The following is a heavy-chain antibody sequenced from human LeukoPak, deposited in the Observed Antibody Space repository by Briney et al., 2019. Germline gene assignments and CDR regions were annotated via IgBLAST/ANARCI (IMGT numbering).Heavy chain of an antibody. CDR2: MRISDGKS. CDR1: GFSFSDAV. V-gene: IGHV3-23*01. Sequence: GGSLRLSCAGSGFSFSDAVMSWVRQAPGKGLDWVSAMRISDGKSFYADSVRGRFTISRDKSKNTLYLQMTNLRAEDTAVYYCAKYSPGDYAPPPVSWGQGTLITVSS. D-gene: IGHD2-2*01. J-gene: IGHJ5*02. CDR3: AKYSPGDYAPPPVS.